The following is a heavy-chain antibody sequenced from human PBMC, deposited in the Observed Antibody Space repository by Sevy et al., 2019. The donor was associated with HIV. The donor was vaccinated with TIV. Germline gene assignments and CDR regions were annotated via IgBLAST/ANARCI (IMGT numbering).Heavy chain of an antibody. CDR2: IYYSGST. Sequence: SETLSLTCTVSGGSISSGGYYWSWIRQHPGKGLEWIGYIYYSGSTYYNPSLKSRVTISVDTSKNQFSLKLSSVTAADTAVYYCARGAPREYSSSSGYYFDYWGQEPWSPSPQ. J-gene: IGHJ4*01. D-gene: IGHD6-6*01. CDR1: GGSISSGGYY. V-gene: IGHV4-31*03. CDR3: ARGAPREYSSSSGYYFDY.